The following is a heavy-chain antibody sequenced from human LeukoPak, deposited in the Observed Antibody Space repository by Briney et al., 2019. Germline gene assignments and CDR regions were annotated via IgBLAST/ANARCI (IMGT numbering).Heavy chain of an antibody. Sequence: SETLSLTCTVSGGSITSISHHWGWIRQPPGKGLESIGSTDYSTSTGSNPSSKRRVTISVDTSKDQFSLKLSSVTAADTAVYYCARHTCSSGRSYNYYHYGMDVWGQGTTVTVSS. CDR2: TDYSTST. V-gene: IGHV4-39*01. D-gene: IGHD2-15*01. CDR3: ARHTCSSGRSYNYYHYGMDV. CDR1: GGSITSISHH. J-gene: IGHJ6*02.